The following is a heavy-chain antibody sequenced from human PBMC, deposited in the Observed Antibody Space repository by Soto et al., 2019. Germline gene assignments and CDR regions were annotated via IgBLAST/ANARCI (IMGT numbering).Heavy chain of an antibody. CDR3: ARVERVTATTVVDAFDI. CDR1: GGFVSSGSYY. J-gene: IGHJ3*02. D-gene: IGHD2-21*02. CDR2: MSHSGGT. Sequence: QVQLQQWGAGLLKPSETLSLTCAVYGGFVSSGSYYWSWIRQPPGKGLEWIGEMSHSGGTHFKPSLQSRVTISVDTSKNQFSLKMSAVSAADTALYYCARVERVTATTVVDAFDIWGPGTMVTVSS. V-gene: IGHV4-34*01.